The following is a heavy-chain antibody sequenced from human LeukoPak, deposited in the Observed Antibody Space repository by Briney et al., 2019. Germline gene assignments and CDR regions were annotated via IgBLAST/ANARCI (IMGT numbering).Heavy chain of an antibody. J-gene: IGHJ4*02. Sequence: GSLRLSCAASGFNFGNYAMSWVRQAPGKGLEWVSGVSDGGGSTHYADSVKGRFTISRDTSKNTLYLQMNSLRVEDTAIYFCATGGYSGLFLFNYWGQGTLVTVSS. CDR1: GFNFGNYA. D-gene: IGHD1-26*01. CDR2: VSDGGGST. CDR3: ATGGYSGLFLFNY. V-gene: IGHV3-23*01.